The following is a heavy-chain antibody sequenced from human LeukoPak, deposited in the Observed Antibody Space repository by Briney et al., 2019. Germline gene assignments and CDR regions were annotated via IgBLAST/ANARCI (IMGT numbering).Heavy chain of an antibody. CDR1: GYTFTGYY. D-gene: IGHD4-23*01. J-gene: IGHJ3*02. Sequence: ASVKVSCKASGYTFTGYYMHWVRQAPGQGLEWMGWINPNSGGTNYAQTFQGRVTVTRDTSISTVYMELSRLRSDDTAVYYCARVLLVTRGAFDIWGQGTMVTVSS. CDR3: ARVLLVTRGAFDI. V-gene: IGHV1-2*02. CDR2: INPNSGGT.